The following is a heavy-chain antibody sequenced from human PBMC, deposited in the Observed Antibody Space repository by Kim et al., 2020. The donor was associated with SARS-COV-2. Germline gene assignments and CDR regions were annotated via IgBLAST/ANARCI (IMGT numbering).Heavy chain of an antibody. D-gene: IGHD6-6*01. CDR3: AKDTSYSSSYMDV. Sequence: YADSVKGRFNISRDNAKNSLYLQMNSLRAEDTALYYCAKDTSYSSSYMDVWGQGTTVTVSS. V-gene: IGHV3-9*01. J-gene: IGHJ6*02.